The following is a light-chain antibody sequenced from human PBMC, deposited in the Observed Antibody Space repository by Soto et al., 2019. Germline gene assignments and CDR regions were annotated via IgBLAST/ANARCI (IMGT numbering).Light chain of an antibody. V-gene: IGLV2-23*02. Sequence: QSVLTQPSSLSVAAGQSVTISCSGSDIGNYNLVSWYQHLPGRAPKLLIFEVTMRPSGISDRFSGSKSASTASLTISGLQAEDEGDYYCASYAGSRTYVFGSGNKVTVL. J-gene: IGLJ1*01. CDR2: EVT. CDR1: SDIGNYNL. CDR3: ASYAGSRTYV.